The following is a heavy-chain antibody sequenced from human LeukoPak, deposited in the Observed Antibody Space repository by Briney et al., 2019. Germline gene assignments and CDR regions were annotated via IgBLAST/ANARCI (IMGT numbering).Heavy chain of an antibody. CDR3: ARRGDAFDI. CDR1: GFTFNTYA. Sequence: GGSLRLSCAASGFTFNTYAMSWVRQAPGKGLEWVSSISSSSSYMYYADSVKGRFTISRDNAKNSLYLQMNSLRAEDTAVYYCARRGDAFDIWGQGTMVTVSS. V-gene: IGHV3-21*06. D-gene: IGHD3-10*01. CDR2: ISSSSSYM. J-gene: IGHJ3*02.